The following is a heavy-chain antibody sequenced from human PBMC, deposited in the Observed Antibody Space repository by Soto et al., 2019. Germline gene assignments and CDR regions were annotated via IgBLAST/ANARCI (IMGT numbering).Heavy chain of an antibody. J-gene: IGHJ4*02. V-gene: IGHV3-15*07. CDR3: TTSLSSLGQWVRGYSGYDYGERDY. Sequence: EVQLVESGGGLVKPGGSLRLSCAASGFTFSNAWMNWVRQAPGKGLEWVGRIKSKTDGGTTDYAAPVKGRFTISRDDSKNTLYLQMNSLKTEDTAVYYCTTSLSSLGQWVRGYSGYDYGERDYWGQGTLVTVSS. D-gene: IGHD5-12*01. CDR2: IKSKTDGGTT. CDR1: GFTFSNAW.